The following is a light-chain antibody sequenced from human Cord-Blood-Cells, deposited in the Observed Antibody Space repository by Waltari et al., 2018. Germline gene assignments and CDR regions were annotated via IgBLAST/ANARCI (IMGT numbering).Light chain of an antibody. CDR1: QDISNY. Sequence: DIQMTQSPSSLSAPVGDRVTITCQASQDISNYLNWYQQKPGKAPKRLIYGASNLETGVPSRVSGSGSGTDFTFTISSLQPEDIATYYCQQYDNLPGITFGPGTKVDIK. V-gene: IGKV1-33*01. J-gene: IGKJ3*01. CDR3: QQYDNLPGIT. CDR2: GAS.